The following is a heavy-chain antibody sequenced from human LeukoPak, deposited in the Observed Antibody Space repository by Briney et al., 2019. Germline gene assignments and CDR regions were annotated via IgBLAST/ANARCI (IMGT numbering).Heavy chain of an antibody. CDR2: ISYDGSNK. D-gene: IGHD3-16*01. Sequence: PGGSLRLSCAASGFTFTAYAMSWFRQAPGKGLEWVAVISYDGSNKYYADSVKGRFTISRDNSKNTLYLQMNSLRAEDTAVYYCAKDRGAFGHLTDYWGQGTLVTVSS. V-gene: IGHV3-30*18. CDR1: GFTFTAYA. J-gene: IGHJ4*02. CDR3: AKDRGAFGHLTDY.